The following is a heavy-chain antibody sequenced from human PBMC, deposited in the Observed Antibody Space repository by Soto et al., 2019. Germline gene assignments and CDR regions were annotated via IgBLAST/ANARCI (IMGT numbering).Heavy chain of an antibody. CDR1: GFTFSSYA. Sequence: EVQLLESGGGLVQPGGSLRLSCAASGFTFSSYAMSWVRQAPGKELERVSAISGSGGSTYYAAYLKGRFTISRDNSKNTLYLQMNSLRAEDTSVYYCAKDRDGAQLAKDYYFDYWGQGTLVTVSS. CDR2: ISGSGGST. J-gene: IGHJ4*02. V-gene: IGHV3-23*01. CDR3: AKDRDGAQLAKDYYFDY. D-gene: IGHD6-6*01.